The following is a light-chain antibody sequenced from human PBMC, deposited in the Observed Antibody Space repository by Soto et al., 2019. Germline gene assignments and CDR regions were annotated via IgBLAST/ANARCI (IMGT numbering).Light chain of an antibody. J-gene: IGKJ4*01. CDR1: KNVDSY. Sequence: EIVLTQSPATLSLSPGERATLSCRASKNVDSYITWYQQKPGQAPRLLIYVLYKRATGIPVRFSGTGSGTDFTLTVTILEPEDFAIYYGQQRRNWPLTFGGGTKVEIK. CDR2: VLY. CDR3: QQRRNWPLT. V-gene: IGKV3-11*01.